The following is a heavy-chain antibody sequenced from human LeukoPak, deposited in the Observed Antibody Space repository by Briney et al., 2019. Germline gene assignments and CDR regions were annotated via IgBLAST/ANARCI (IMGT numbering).Heavy chain of an antibody. CDR2: INHSGST. J-gene: IGHJ5*02. CDR3: ARSPHIWFAERGWFDP. CDR1: GGSFSGYY. V-gene: IGHV4-34*01. Sequence: TPSETLSLTCAVYGGSFSGYYWSWIRQPPGKGLEWIGEINHSGSTNYNPSLKSRVTMTVDTSKSQFSLKLSSVTAADTAVYFCARSPHIWFAERGWFDPWGQGTLVTVSS. D-gene: IGHD3-10*01.